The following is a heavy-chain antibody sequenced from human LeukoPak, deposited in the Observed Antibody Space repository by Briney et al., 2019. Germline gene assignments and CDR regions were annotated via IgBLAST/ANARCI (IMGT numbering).Heavy chain of an antibody. J-gene: IGHJ3*01. V-gene: IGHV3-23*01. CDR3: VRDIELST. CDR1: GFTFSHSA. CDR2: ISFSGNNM. D-gene: IGHD3-16*02. Sequence: GRSLRLSCEASGFTFSHSAMTWVRQAPGKGLEWVSLISFSGNNMYYADSVRGRFTISRDNSKDTLYLQMNSLRAEDAAIYYCVRDIELSTWGLGTMVSVSS.